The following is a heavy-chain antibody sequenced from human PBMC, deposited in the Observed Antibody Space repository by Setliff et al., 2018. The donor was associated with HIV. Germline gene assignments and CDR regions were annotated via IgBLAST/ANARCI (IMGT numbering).Heavy chain of an antibody. CDR3: ARGRNFDRGYSYSLPRFDY. Sequence: KPSETLSLTCTVSGGSISSSSYYWGWIRQPPGKGLEWIGSIYYSGSPNYNPSLKSRVTISGDTSKSQFSLKLSSVTAADTAVYYCARGRNFDRGYSYSLPRFDYWGQGTLVTVSS. D-gene: IGHD5-18*01. V-gene: IGHV4-39*07. J-gene: IGHJ4*02. CDR2: IYYSGSP. CDR1: GGSISSSSYY.